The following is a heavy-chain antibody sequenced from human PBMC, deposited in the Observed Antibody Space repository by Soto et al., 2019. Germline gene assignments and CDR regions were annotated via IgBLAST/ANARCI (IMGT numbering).Heavy chain of an antibody. V-gene: IGHV4-34*12. J-gene: IGHJ3*01. D-gene: IGHD3-9*01. CDR3: AKSFAGDDISGGFDAFDL. CDR1: GESLSGFT. CDR2: IVYSVST. Sequence: SETLSLTCGVSGESLSGFTWAWLRQTPGKGLQWIGEIVYSVSTNYNPSLKSRVIILMDKSKNKFSLRLSSVTVADTSLYYCAKSFAGDDISGGFDAFDLWGRGTLVTVSS.